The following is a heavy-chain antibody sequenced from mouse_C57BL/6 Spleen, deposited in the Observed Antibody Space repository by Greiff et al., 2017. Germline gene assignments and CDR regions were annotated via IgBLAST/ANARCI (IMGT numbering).Heavy chain of an antibody. CDR1: GYTFTSYW. CDR3: ARGGYYGSSYVGTYYAMDY. Sequence: QVQLQQSGAELVKPGASVKMSCKASGYTFTSYWITWVKQRPGQGLEWIGDIYPGSGSTNYNEKFKSKATLTVDTSSSTAYMQLSSLTSEDSAVYYCARGGYYGSSYVGTYYAMDYWGQGTSVTVSS. D-gene: IGHD1-1*01. J-gene: IGHJ4*01. CDR2: IYPGSGST. V-gene: IGHV1-55*01.